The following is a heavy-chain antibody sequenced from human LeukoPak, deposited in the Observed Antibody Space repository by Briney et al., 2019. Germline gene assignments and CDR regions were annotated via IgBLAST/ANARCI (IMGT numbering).Heavy chain of an antibody. CDR2: ISAYNGNT. V-gene: IGHV1-18*01. Sequence: ASVKVSCKASGYTFTSYGISWVRQAPGQGLEWMGWISAYNGNTSYAQKLQGRVTMTTDTSTSTAYMELRSLRSDDTAVYYCARDALWFGELSTLDYWGQGTLVTVSS. CDR3: ARDALWFGELSTLDY. J-gene: IGHJ4*02. CDR1: GYTFTSYG. D-gene: IGHD3-10*01.